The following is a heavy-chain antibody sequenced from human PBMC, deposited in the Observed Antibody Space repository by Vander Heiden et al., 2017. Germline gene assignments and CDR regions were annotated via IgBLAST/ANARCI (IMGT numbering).Heavy chain of an antibody. D-gene: IGHD3-16*01. CDR1: ADSTRRSRYY. Sequence: QLQLLESGPGLVKPSETLSPTCTVSADSTRRSRYYWAWLRQSPGKGLEWIASVYYSVNTLYNPYLKSRATISADTSKNKFSLSLKSVTAADTAVYYCASQRYDAEIFYLMYFDYWGQRSLVSVSS. CDR3: ASQRYDAEIFYLMYFDY. CDR2: VYYSVNT. J-gene: IGHJ4*02. V-gene: IGHV4-39*01.